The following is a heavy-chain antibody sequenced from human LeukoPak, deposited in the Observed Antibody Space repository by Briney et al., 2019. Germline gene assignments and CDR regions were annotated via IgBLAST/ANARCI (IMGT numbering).Heavy chain of an antibody. D-gene: IGHD6-19*01. CDR2: INPSGGST. V-gene: IGHV1-46*01. J-gene: IGHJ4*02. Sequence: ASVKVSCKASGYTFSNYYMHWVRQAPGQGLEWMGIINPSGGSTTYAHKFQGRVTMTRDTSTSTVYMDLSSLRSEDTAMYYCAGAVAATFDYWGQGTLVTVSS. CDR3: AGAVAATFDY. CDR1: GYTFSNYY.